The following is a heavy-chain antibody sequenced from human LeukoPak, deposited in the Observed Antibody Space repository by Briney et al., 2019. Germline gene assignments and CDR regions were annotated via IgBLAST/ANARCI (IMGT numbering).Heavy chain of an antibody. D-gene: IGHD6-19*01. J-gene: IGHJ4*02. Sequence: GESLKISCKGSGYSFTSHWIGWVRQMPGKGLEWMGIIYPGDSDTRYSPSFQGQVSMSAAKSIRPAYLQWSSLNASAPPMYYCARHALPVAGSYTDSWGQGTLVTVSS. CDR3: ARHALPVAGSYTDS. CDR2: IYPGDSDT. V-gene: IGHV5-51*01. CDR1: GYSFTSHW.